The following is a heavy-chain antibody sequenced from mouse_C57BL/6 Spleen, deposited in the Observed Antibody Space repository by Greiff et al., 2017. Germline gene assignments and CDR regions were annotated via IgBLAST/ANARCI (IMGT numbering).Heavy chain of an antibody. CDR3: TTAYYYGSRYYAMDY. Sequence: VQLQQSGAELVRPGASVTLSCKASGYTFTDYEMHWVKQTPVHGLEWIGAIDPETGGTAYNQKFKGKAILTADKSSSTAYVELRSLTSEDAAVYYCTTAYYYGSRYYAMDYWGQGTSVTVSA. D-gene: IGHD1-1*01. CDR1: GYTFTDYE. J-gene: IGHJ4*01. V-gene: IGHV1-15*01. CDR2: IDPETGGT.